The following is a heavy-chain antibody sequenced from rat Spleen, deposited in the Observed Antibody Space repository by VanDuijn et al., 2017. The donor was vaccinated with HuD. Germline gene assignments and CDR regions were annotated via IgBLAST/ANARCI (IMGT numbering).Heavy chain of an antibody. CDR3: ARHGPFDY. D-gene: IGHD4-6*01. CDR2: ISYDGSST. CDR1: GFTFSSFP. J-gene: IGHJ2*01. V-gene: IGHV5-7*01. Sequence: EVQLVESGGGLVQPGRSLKLSCAASGFTFSSFPMAWVRQTPKKGLEWVATISYDGSSTYYPDSVKGRFTISRDNAKSTLYLQMDSLRSEDTATYYCARHGPFDYWGQGVMVTVSS.